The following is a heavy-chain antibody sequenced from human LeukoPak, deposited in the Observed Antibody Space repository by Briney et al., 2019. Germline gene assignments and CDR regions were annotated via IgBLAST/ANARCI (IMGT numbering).Heavy chain of an antibody. CDR1: GFTFSSYA. CDR2: ISASGGST. CDR3: AKDQEKDHYYGSGSGY. Sequence: GGSLRLSCAASGFTFSSYAMTWVRQAPGKELEWVSAISASGGSTYYADSVKGRFTISRDNSKNTLSLQMNSLRAEDTALYYCAKDQEKDHYYGSGSGYWGQGTLVTVSA. J-gene: IGHJ4*02. V-gene: IGHV3-23*01. D-gene: IGHD3-10*01.